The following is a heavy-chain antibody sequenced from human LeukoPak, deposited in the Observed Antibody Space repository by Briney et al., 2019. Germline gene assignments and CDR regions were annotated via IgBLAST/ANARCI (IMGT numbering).Heavy chain of an antibody. J-gene: IGHJ6*02. Sequence: ASVKVSCKASGGTFSSYAIRWVRQAPGQGLEWMGRIIPILGIANYAQKFQGRVTITADKSTSTAYMELSSLRSEDTAVYYCARPSTVGVYYYYGMDVWGQGTTVTVSS. V-gene: IGHV1-69*04. CDR3: ARPSTVGVYYYYGMDV. CDR1: GGTFSSYA. CDR2: IIPILGIA. D-gene: IGHD4-11*01.